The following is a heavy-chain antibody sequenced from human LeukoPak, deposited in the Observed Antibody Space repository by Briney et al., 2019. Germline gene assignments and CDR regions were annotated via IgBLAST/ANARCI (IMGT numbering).Heavy chain of an antibody. V-gene: IGHV1-8*01. CDR3: ARASGSYGEYFDY. CDR2: MNPNSGNT. D-gene: IGHD1-26*01. CDR1: GYTFTSYD. J-gene: IGHJ4*02. Sequence: ASVKVSCKASGYTFTSYDINWVRQATGQGLEWMGWMNPNSGNTGYAQKFQGRVTMTRNTSISTAYMELSSLRSDDTAVYYCARASGSYGEYFDYWGQGTLVTVSS.